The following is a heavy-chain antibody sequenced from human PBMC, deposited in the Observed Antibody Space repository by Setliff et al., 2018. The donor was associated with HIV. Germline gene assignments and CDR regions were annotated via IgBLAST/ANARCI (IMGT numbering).Heavy chain of an antibody. CDR3: AREDKGYYGSGLG. CDR2: INPSGNIT. J-gene: IGHJ4*02. D-gene: IGHD3-10*01. Sequence: ASVKVSCKASGYTFTNYYIHWVRQAPGQGLEWMGIINPSGNITNYAQKLQGRVTMTKDTSTSTVYMEVRSLRPEDTAVYYCAREDKGYYGSGLGWAQGTLVTVSS. V-gene: IGHV1-46*01. CDR1: GYTFTNYY.